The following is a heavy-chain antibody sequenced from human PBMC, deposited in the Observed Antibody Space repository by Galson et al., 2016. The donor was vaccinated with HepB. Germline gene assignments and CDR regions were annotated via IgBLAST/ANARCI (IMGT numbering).Heavy chain of an antibody. CDR1: GFTFRSYA. V-gene: IGHV3-23*01. J-gene: IGHJ4*02. Sequence: SLRLSCAASGFTFRSYAMSWVRQAPGKGLEWVSAISGSGGSTYYADSVKGRFTISRDNSKNTLYLYVNNLTAGDTAIYYCGKHGGFGYWGQGALVTVSS. D-gene: IGHD3-16*01. CDR2: ISGSGGST. CDR3: GKHGGFGY.